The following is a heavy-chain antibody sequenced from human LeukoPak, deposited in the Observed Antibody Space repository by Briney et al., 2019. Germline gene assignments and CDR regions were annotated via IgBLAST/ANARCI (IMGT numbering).Heavy chain of an antibody. V-gene: IGHV3-23*01. CDR2: ISGSGAGT. D-gene: IGHD2-15*01. Sequence: GGSLRLSCAASGFTFTSYAMSWVRQAPGKGLEWVSTISGSGAGTYYADSVKGRFTISRDNSKNTLYLQMNSLRAEDTAVYYCSRSRLSLAGSGQDYFFDYWGEGTMVTVSS. J-gene: IGHJ4*02. CDR3: SRSRLSLAGSGQDYFFDY. CDR1: GFTFTSYA.